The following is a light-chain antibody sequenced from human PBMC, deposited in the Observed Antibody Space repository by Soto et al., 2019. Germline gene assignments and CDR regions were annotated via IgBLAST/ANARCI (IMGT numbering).Light chain of an antibody. V-gene: IGKV1-6*01. CDR2: AAS. J-gene: IGKJ1*01. Sequence: IQMTQSPSSLSASVGDRVTITCRASQGIRNDLGWYQQKPGKAPKLLIYAASSLKSGVPSRFSGSGSGTDFTLTISRLQPEDFATYYCLQGYDSWTFGQGTKVDIK. CDR3: LQGYDSWT. CDR1: QGIRND.